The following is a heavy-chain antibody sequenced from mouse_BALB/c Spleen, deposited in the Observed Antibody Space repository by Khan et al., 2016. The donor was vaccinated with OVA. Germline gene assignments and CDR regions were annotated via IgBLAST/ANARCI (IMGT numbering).Heavy chain of an antibody. J-gene: IGHJ1*01. CDR3: ARNHYGGGYWYFDV. V-gene: IGHV2-6-4*01. CDR1: GFSSSRSS. CDR2: IWGGGST. Sequence: QVQLKESGPGLVAPSQSLSITCTVSGFSSSRSSIHWVRQPPGKGLEWLGMIWGGGSTDYNSALKSRLSISKDNSKSQVFLKMNSLQTDDTAMYXCARNHYGGGYWYFDVWGAGTTVTVSS. D-gene: IGHD1-1*01.